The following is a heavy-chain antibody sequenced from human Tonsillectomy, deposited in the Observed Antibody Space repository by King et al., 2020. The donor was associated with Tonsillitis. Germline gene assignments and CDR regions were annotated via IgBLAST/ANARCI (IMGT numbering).Heavy chain of an antibody. V-gene: IGHV3-74*01. CDR1: GFTVSTYW. Sequence: DVQLVESGGGLVQPGGSLRLSCAASGFTVSTYWMHWVRQAPGKGLVWVSRIHSDGSSTTYADSVKGRFTISRDNAKNTLYLQMNSLRAEDTAVYYCARDLCVELRPYHMDVLSK. CDR2: IHSDGSST. J-gene: IGHJ6*03. D-gene: IGHD1-7*01. CDR3: ARDLCVELRPYHMDV.